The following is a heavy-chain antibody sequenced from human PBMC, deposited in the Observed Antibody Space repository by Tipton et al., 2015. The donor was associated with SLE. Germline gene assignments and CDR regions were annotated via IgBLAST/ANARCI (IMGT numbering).Heavy chain of an antibody. J-gene: IGHJ4*02. CDR2: INTSGSST. CDR1: GFTFSSHW. V-gene: IGHV3-74*01. CDR3: ARGSEYNLY. D-gene: IGHD1-1*01. Sequence: SLRLSCAASGFTFSSHWMHWVRQAPGKGLVWVSRINTSGSSTHYADSVKGRFTISRDNAKNTVYLQMNSLRAEDTAVYYCARGSEYNLYWGQGTLVTVSS.